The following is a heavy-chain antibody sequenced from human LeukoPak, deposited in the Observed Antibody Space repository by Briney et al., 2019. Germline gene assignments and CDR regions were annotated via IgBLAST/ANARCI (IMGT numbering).Heavy chain of an antibody. CDR2: ISGSGGST. Sequence: PGGSLRLSCAASGFTFSSYAMSWVRQAPGKGLEWVSAISGSGGSTYYADSVKGRFTISRDNSKNTLYRQMNSLRAEDTAVYYCAKDLGYCSSTSCYNRYFQHWGQGTLVTVSS. D-gene: IGHD2-2*02. J-gene: IGHJ1*01. CDR3: AKDLGYCSSTSCYNRYFQH. CDR1: GFTFSSYA. V-gene: IGHV3-23*01.